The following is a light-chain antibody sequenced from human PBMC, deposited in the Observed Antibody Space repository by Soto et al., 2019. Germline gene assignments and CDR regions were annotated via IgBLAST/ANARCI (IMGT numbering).Light chain of an antibody. CDR2: GAS. CDR3: QQGHNWPLT. J-gene: IGKJ2*01. Sequence: EIVMTQSPATLSLSPGERAALSCRASQSINSELAWYQQKPGQPPRLLIYGASTRATGVPARFTGTESGSEFTLTISGLQSEDFALYYCQQGHNWPLTFGHGTRLEI. CDR1: QSINSE. V-gene: IGKV3-15*01.